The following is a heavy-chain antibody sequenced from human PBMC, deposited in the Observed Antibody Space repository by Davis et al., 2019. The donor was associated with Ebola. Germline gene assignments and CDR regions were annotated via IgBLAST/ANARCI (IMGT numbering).Heavy chain of an antibody. J-gene: IGHJ4*02. CDR1: GYTFTGYY. CDR3: ARTQWLVRTPLDY. V-gene: IGHV1-2*02. D-gene: IGHD6-19*01. Sequence: ASVKVSCKASGYTFTGYYMHWVRQAPGQGLEWMGWINPNSGGTNYAQKFQGRVTMTRDTSNSTAYMELSRLRSDDTAVYYCARTQWLVRTPLDYWGQGTLVTVSS. CDR2: INPNSGGT.